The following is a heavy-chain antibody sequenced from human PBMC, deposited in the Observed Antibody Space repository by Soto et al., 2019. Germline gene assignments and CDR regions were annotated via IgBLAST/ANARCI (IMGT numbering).Heavy chain of an antibody. CDR2: ISTYNGDT. CDR3: ARQGSWPYYYYGLDV. CDR1: GYTFTTSG. D-gene: IGHD1-26*01. J-gene: IGHJ6*02. V-gene: IGHV1-18*01. Sequence: QVQLVQSGPEVRKPGASLKVSCEASGYTFTTSGISWVRQVPGQGLEWMGWISTYNGDTNSAQNFQGRVLMTADTSTGTAYMELMSLKSDDTAVYYCARQGSWPYYYYGLDVWGQGTTVTVSS.